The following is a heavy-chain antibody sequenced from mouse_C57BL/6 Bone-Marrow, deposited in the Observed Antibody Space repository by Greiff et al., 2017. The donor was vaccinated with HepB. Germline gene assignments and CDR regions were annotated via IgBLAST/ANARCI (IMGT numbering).Heavy chain of an antibody. CDR1: GYSFTGYY. CDR3: AREGDLLWLRRRDYYAMDY. CDR2: INPSTGGT. J-gene: IGHJ4*01. D-gene: IGHD2-2*01. Sequence: EVQGVESGPELVKPGASVKISCKASGYSFTGYYMHWVKQSSEKSLEWIGEINPSTGGTSYNQKFKGKSTLTVDKSSSTAYMQLSSLTSEDSAVYYCAREGDLLWLRRRDYYAMDYWGQGTSVTVSS. V-gene: IGHV1-42*01.